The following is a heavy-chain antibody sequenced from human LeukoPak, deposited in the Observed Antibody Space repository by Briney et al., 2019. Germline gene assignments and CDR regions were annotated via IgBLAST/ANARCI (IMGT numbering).Heavy chain of an antibody. V-gene: IGHV3-30*04. CDR1: GFTFSSYA. Sequence: GGSLRLSCAASGFTFSSYAMHWVRQAPGKGLEGVAVISYDGSNKYYADSVKGRFTISRDNSKNTLYLQMNSLRAEDTAVYYCARAVGVLFRDFWSGYYLDYWGQGTLVTVSS. D-gene: IGHD3-3*01. CDR3: ARAVGVLFRDFWSGYYLDY. CDR2: ISYDGSNK. J-gene: IGHJ4*02.